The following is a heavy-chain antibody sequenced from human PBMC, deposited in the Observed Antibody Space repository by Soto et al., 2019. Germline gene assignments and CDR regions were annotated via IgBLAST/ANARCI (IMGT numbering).Heavy chain of an antibody. CDR3: ARDSSGWEGIGY. J-gene: IGHJ4*02. V-gene: IGHV4-31*03. Sequence: TLSLTCTVSGGSISSGGYYWSWIRQHPGKGLEWIGYIYYSGSTYYNPSLKSRVTISVDTSKNQFSLKLSSVTAADTAVYYCARDSSGWEGIGYWGQGTLVTVSS. CDR1: GGSISSGGYY. D-gene: IGHD3-22*01. CDR2: IYYSGST.